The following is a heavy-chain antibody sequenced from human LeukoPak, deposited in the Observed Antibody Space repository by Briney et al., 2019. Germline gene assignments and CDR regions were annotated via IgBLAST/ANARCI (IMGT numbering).Heavy chain of an antibody. CDR1: GYSIRSSNW. D-gene: IGHD6-19*01. CDR2: IYYSGST. V-gene: IGHV4-28*01. Sequence: SETLSLTCAVSGYSIRSSNWWGWIRQPPGKGLEWIGCIYYSGSTYYNPSLKSRVTMSVDTSKNQFSLILSSVTAVDTAVYYCARSIAVAGMSAFDVWGQGTMVTVSS. CDR3: ARSIAVAGMSAFDV. J-gene: IGHJ3*01.